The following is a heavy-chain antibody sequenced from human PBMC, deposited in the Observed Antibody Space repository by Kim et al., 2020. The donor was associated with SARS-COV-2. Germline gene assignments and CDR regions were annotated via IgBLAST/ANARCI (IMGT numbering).Heavy chain of an antibody. V-gene: IGHV3-7*03. D-gene: IGHD1-26*01. J-gene: IGHJ4*02. CDR1: GFSFSRDW. CDR3: VREWGY. CDR2: IKADEREK. Sequence: GGSLRLSCAASGFSFSRDWMSWVRQAPGKGLEWVANIKADEREKYYVGSVKGRFSISRDNAKNSLFLQMNSLRAEDTAVYYCVREWGYWGQGTRVTVSS.